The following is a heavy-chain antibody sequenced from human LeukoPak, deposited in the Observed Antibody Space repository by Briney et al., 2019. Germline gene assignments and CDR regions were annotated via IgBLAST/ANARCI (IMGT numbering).Heavy chain of an antibody. CDR3: ARRRGLWFGEYYYYYMDV. D-gene: IGHD3-10*01. CDR2: INAGNGNT. J-gene: IGHJ6*03. V-gene: IGHV1-3*03. Sequence: GASVKVSCKASGYTFTSYAMHWVRQAPGQRLEWMGWINAGNGNTKYSQEFQGRVTITRNTSISTAYMELSSLRSEDTAVYYCARRRGLWFGEYYYYYMDVWGKGTTVTVSS. CDR1: GYTFTSYA.